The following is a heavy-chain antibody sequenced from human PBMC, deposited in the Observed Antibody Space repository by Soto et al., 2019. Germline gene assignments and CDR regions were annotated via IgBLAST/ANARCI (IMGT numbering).Heavy chain of an antibody. CDR2: TYYRSKWYN. Sequence: SQTLSLTCAISGDSVSSNSAAWNWIRQSPSRGLEWLGRTYYRSKWYNDYAVSVKSRITINPDTSKNQFSLQLNSVTPVDTAVYYCAKSGYYYDSSGYPGLVCFDYWGQGTLVTVSS. CDR1: GDSVSSNSAA. J-gene: IGHJ4*02. D-gene: IGHD3-22*01. V-gene: IGHV6-1*01. CDR3: AKSGYYYDSSGYPGLVCFDY.